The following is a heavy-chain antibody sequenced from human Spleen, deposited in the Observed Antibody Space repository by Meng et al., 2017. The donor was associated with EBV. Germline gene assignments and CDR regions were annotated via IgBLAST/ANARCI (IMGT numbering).Heavy chain of an antibody. CDR3: ARAPNDGYHPLGY. J-gene: IGHJ4*02. D-gene: IGHD5-24*01. CDR2: IYPSGST. V-gene: IGHV4-4*02. CDR1: GGSISSSNW. Sequence: GQLQGAGPGLVEPSGPLSLTCVVSGGSISSSNWWSWVRQPPGKGLEWIGEIYPSGSTNYNPSLKSRVTISVDKSKNQFSLRLNSVTAADTAVYYCARAPNDGYHPLGYWGQGTLVTVSS.